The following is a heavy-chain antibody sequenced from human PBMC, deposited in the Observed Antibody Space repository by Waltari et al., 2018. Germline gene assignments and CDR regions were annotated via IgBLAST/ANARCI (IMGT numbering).Heavy chain of an antibody. CDR3: ARCSFNLEWLLFARMDV. CDR2: VSAYNGNT. V-gene: IGHV1-18*04. D-gene: IGHD3-3*01. J-gene: IGHJ6*02. CDR1: GYTFTSYG. Sequence: QVQLVQSGAEVKKPGASVKVSCKASGYTFTSYGISWVRQAPGQGLEWMGWVSAYNGNTNYAQKLQGRVTMTTDTATSTAYMELRSLRSDDTAVYYCARCSFNLEWLLFARMDVWGQGTTVTVSS.